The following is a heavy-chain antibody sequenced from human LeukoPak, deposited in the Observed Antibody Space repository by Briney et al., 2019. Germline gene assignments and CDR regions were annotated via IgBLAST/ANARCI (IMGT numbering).Heavy chain of an antibody. Sequence: KPGASVKVSCKASGYTFTGYYMHWVRQAPGQGLEWMGRINPNSGGTNYAQKSQGRVTMTRDTSISTAYMELSRLRSDDTAVYYCASFYCSSTSCDSVKYYYYGMDVWGQGTTVTVSS. CDR3: ASFYCSSTSCDSVKYYYYGMDV. J-gene: IGHJ6*02. V-gene: IGHV1-2*06. D-gene: IGHD2-2*01. CDR1: GYTFTGYY. CDR2: INPNSGGT.